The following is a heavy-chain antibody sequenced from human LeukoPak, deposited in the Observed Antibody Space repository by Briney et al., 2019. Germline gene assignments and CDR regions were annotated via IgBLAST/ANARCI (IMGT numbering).Heavy chain of an antibody. D-gene: IGHD3-10*01. Sequence: GGSLRLSCAASGFTFSSYAMSWVRQAPGKGLEWVSAISGSGGSTYYADSVKGRFTISRDNAKNSLYLQMNSLRAEDTAVYYCARDSGGEYYGMDVWGQGTTVTVSS. CDR1: GFTFSSYA. CDR3: ARDSGGEYYGMDV. CDR2: ISGSGGST. J-gene: IGHJ6*02. V-gene: IGHV3-23*01.